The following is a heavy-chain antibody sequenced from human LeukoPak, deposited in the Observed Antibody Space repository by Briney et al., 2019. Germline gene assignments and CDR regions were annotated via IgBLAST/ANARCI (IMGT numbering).Heavy chain of an antibody. CDR1: GFTFSTYG. V-gene: IGHV3-30*18. Sequence: PGRSLRLSCAASGFTFSTYGMHWVRQAPGKGLEWVAVISYDGNDEYYAESVKGRLTISRDNSKNTLYLQMSSLRAEDTAVYYCAKDYITRVRGVRRWGHDFWGQGTLVTLSS. D-gene: IGHD3-10*01. J-gene: IGHJ4*02. CDR3: AKDYITRVRGVRRWGHDF. CDR2: ISYDGNDE.